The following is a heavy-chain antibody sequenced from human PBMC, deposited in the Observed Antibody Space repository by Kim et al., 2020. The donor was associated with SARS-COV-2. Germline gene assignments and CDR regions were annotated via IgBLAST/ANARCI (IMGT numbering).Heavy chain of an antibody. CDR1: GFTFSSYA. V-gene: IGHV3-23*01. CDR3: AKDPHYDFWSGYYFDY. J-gene: IGHJ4*01. CDR2: IIGSGGST. Sequence: GGSLRLSCAASGFTFSSYAMSWVRQAPGKGLEWVSAIIGSGGSTYYADSVKGRFTISRDNSKNTLYLQMNSLRAEDTAVYYCAKDPHYDFWSGYYFDYWGHGTLVTVSS. D-gene: IGHD3-3*01.